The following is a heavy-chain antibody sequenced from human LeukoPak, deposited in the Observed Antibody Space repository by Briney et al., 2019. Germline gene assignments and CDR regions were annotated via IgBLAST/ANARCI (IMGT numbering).Heavy chain of an antibody. D-gene: IGHD3/OR15-3a*01. V-gene: IGHV3-48*03. CDR1: GFTFSSYE. J-gene: IGHJ6*02. CDR2: ISSSGSTI. CDR3: ARVDWFYYGMDV. Sequence: GGSLRLSCAASGFTFSSYEMNWVRQAPGKGLEWVSYISSSGSTIYYADSVKGRFTISRDDAKNSLYLQMNSLRAEDTAVYYCARVDWFYYGMDVWGQGTTVTVSS.